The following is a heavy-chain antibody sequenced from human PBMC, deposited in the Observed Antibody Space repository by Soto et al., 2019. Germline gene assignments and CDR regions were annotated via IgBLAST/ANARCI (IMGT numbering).Heavy chain of an antibody. V-gene: IGHV3-23*01. CDR1: GFTFSSYA. CDR2: ISGGGLFT. D-gene: IGHD3-22*01. J-gene: IGHJ4*02. Sequence: PGGSLRLSCAASGFTFSSYAMSWVRQAPGKGLEWVSAISGGGLFTYYADSVKGRFTISRDNAKNTLSLQMNSLRAEDTAVYYCAREIYDDYDSSGFDHWGQGTLVTVSS. CDR3: AREIYDDYDSSGFDH.